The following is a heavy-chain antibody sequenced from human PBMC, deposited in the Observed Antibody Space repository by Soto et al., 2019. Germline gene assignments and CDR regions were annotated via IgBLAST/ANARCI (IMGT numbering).Heavy chain of an antibody. CDR2: ISAYNGNT. V-gene: IGHV1-18*01. J-gene: IGHJ5*02. CDR1: GYTFTSYG. Sequence: QVQLVQSGAEVKKPGASVKVSCKASGYTFTSYGISWVRQASGQGLEWMGWISAYNGNTKYAQKLQGRVTLTTDTSTGTGFHELGRLRSGDTAVDYCWRDEAYKGNDGGWFDPWGQGTLVTVSS. CDR3: WRDEAYKGNDGGWFDP. D-gene: IGHD1-1*01.